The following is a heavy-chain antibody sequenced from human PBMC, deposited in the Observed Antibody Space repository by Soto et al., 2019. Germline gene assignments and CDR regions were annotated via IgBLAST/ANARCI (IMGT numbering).Heavy chain of an antibody. CDR3: AREGDDYGGKVDFDY. D-gene: IGHD4-17*01. CDR1: GGTFSSYT. CDR2: IIPILGIA. V-gene: IGHV1-69*04. Sequence: SVKVSCKASGGTFSSYTISWVRQAPGQGLEWMGRIIPILGIANYAQKFQGRVTITADKSTSTAYMELSSLRSEDTAVYYCAREGDDYGGKVDFDYWGQGTLVTVSS. J-gene: IGHJ4*02.